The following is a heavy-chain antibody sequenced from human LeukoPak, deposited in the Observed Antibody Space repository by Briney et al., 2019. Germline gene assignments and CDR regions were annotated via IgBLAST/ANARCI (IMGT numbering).Heavy chain of an antibody. CDR1: GDSVSSNSAA. J-gene: IGHJ6*02. CDR2: TYYRSKWYN. V-gene: IGHV6-1*01. D-gene: IGHD6-19*01. CDR3: ARASPGAVGWYYYYGMDV. Sequence: SQTLSLTCAISGDSVSSNSAAWNWIGQSPSRGLEWLGRTYYRSKWYNDYAVSVKSRITINPDTSKNQFSLQLNSVTPEDTAVYYCARASPGAVGWYYYYGMDVWGQGTTVTVSS.